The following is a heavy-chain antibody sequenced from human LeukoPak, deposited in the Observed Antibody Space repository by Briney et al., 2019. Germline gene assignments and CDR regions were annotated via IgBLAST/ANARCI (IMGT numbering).Heavy chain of an antibody. J-gene: IGHJ6*03. V-gene: IGHV1-8*01. D-gene: IGHD3-10*01. Sequence: GASVKVSCKASGYTFTSYDINWVRQATGQGLEWMGLMNPNSGNTGSAQKFQGRVTMTRNTSITTAYMELSSLRSEDTAVYYCATYYGSGSYLHYYYMDVWGKGTTVTISS. CDR2: MNPNSGNT. CDR3: ATYYGSGSYLHYYYMDV. CDR1: GYTFTSYD.